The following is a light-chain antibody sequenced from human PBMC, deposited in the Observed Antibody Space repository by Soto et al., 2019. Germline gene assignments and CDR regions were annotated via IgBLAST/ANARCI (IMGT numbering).Light chain of an antibody. CDR2: DVS. V-gene: IGLV2-14*03. Sequence: QSALTQPASVSGSPGQSITISCTGTSSDVGGYNYVSWYQQHPAKAPKVMIYDVSNRPSGVSNRFSGSKSGNTASLTISGLQAEDEADDYCYSYTSSSTYVFGTGTKVTVL. J-gene: IGLJ1*01. CDR1: SSDVGGYNY. CDR3: YSYTSSSTYV.